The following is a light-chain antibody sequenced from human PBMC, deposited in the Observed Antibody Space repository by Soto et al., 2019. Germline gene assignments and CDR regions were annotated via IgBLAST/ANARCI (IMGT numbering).Light chain of an antibody. CDR1: QSVSSSY. CDR2: GAS. J-gene: IGKJ5*01. CDR3: QQYGSSST. V-gene: IGKV3-20*01. Sequence: EIVLTQSTGTLSLSPGERATLSCRASQSVSSSYLAWYQQKPGQAPRLLIYGASTRATGIPARFSGSGSGTEFTLTISSLEPEDFAVYYCQQYGSSSTFGQGTRLEIK.